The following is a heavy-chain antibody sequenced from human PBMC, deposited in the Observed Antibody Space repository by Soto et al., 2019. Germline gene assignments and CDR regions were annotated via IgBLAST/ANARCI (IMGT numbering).Heavy chain of an antibody. Sequence: ASVKVSCKASGYTFTGYYMHWVRQAPGQGLEWMGWINPNSGGTNYAQKFQGRVTMTRDTSISTAYLELSRLRSDDTAVYYCARAPAAIASWFDPWGQGTTVTVSS. D-gene: IGHD2-2*01. J-gene: IGHJ5*02. CDR1: GYTFTGYY. V-gene: IGHV1-2*02. CDR3: ARAPAAIASWFDP. CDR2: INPNSGGT.